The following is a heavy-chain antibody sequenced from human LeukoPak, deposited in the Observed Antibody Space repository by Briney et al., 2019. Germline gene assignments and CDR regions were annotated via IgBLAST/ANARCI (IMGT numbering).Heavy chain of an antibody. CDR3: ARGCSGSYTEGEDWFDP. CDR1: GGSVSSIDYY. CDR2: IYYSGSS. D-gene: IGHD1-26*01. Sequence: SETLSLTCTVSGGSVSSIDYYWGWIRQPPGMGLEWIATIYYSGSSYYNPSLKSRVSISVDKSKNQFSLKLSSVTAADTAVYYCARGCSGSYTEGEDWFDPWGQGTLVTVSS. V-gene: IGHV4-39*01. J-gene: IGHJ5*02.